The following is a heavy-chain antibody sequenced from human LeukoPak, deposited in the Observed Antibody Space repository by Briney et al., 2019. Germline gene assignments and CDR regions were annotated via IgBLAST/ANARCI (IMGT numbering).Heavy chain of an antibody. J-gene: IGHJ4*02. V-gene: IGHV1-3*01. D-gene: IGHD2-15*01. CDR1: GDTFTTYA. CDR2: INAGTAYT. CDR3: AREYCSGGSCYPWSY. Sequence: ASVKVSCKASGDTFTTYAMHWVRQAPGQRLEGMGWINAGTAYTKYSQKFQGRVTFTRDTSASTAYMELSSLRSEDTAVYYCAREYCSGGSCYPWSYWGQGTLVTVSS.